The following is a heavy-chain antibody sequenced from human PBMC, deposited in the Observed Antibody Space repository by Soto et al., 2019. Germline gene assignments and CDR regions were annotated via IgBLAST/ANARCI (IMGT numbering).Heavy chain of an antibody. CDR1: GYTFSSYA. Sequence: ASVKVSCKASGYTFSSYAMHWVRQAPGQRLEWMGWINAGYGNTKSSQKFQDRVTISRDTSASTAYMELTSLRSEDTAVYYCARDAIRGSAAMKTYWGLGTLVTVSS. CDR2: INAGYGNT. J-gene: IGHJ4*02. V-gene: IGHV1-3*01. CDR3: ARDAIRGSAAMKTY.